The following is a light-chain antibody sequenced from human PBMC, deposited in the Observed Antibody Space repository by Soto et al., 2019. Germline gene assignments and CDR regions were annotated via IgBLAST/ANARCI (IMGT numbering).Light chain of an antibody. V-gene: IGLV1-51*02. CDR2: ENN. CDR1: SSNIGNKY. J-gene: IGLJ2*01. CDR3: GTWDSSLGGGV. Sequence: QSALTQPPSVSAALGQKVTISCSGSSSNIGNKYVSWYQQVPGTAPKLLIYENNNRASGIPDRFSGSKSGTSATLDITGLQTGDEADYYCGTWDSSLGGGVFGGGTKVTVL.